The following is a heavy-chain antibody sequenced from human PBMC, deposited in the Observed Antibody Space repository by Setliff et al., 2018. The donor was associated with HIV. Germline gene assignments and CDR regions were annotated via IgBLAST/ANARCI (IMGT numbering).Heavy chain of an antibody. J-gene: IGHJ6*03. CDR1: GGSISSYS. CDR2: IYTSGST. Sequence: SETLSLTCTVSGGSISSYSWSWIRQPPGKGLEWIGYIYTSGSTNYNPSRKSRVTISVDTSENQFSLKLTSVTAADTAMYFCARDATSEGYMDVWGKGTTVTVSS. CDR3: ARDATSEGYMDV. V-gene: IGHV4-4*08.